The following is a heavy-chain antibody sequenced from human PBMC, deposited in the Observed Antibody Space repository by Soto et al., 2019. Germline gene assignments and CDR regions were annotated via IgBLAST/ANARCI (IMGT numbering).Heavy chain of an antibody. CDR3: ARRPTGSGSSFFDY. CDR2: IHHTGSS. D-gene: IGHD3-10*01. V-gene: IGHV4-31*03. Sequence: SETLSLTCTVSAGSITSDEYYWNWIRYRPGKGLEWIGFIHHTGSSFYNPSLESRASISIDTSESQFSLNLASVTVADTAMYYCARRPTGSGSSFFDYWGPGTLVTVSS. J-gene: IGHJ4*02. CDR1: AGSITSDEYY.